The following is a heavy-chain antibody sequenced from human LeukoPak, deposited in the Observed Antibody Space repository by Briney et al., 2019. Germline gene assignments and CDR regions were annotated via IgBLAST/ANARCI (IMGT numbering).Heavy chain of an antibody. D-gene: IGHD6-13*01. Sequence: PGGSLRLSCAASGFNFSSYSMNWVRQAPGKGLEWVSSISSSSSYIYYADSVKGRFTTSRDNAKNSLYLQMNSLRAEDTAVYYCAPEGIAAAGTSYWGQGTLVTVSS. V-gene: IGHV3-21*01. CDR1: GFNFSSYS. CDR3: APEGIAAAGTSY. CDR2: ISSSSSYI. J-gene: IGHJ4*02.